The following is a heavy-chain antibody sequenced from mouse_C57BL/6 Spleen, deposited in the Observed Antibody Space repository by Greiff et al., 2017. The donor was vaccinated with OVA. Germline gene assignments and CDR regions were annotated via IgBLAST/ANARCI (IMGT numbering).Heavy chain of an antibody. V-gene: IGHV3-6*01. D-gene: IGHD1-1*01. CDR1: GYSITSGYY. J-gene: IGHJ3*01. Sequence: EVQVVESGPGLVKPSQSLSLTCSVTGYSITSGYYWNWIRQFPGNKLEWMGYISYDGSNNYNPSLKNRISITRDTSKNQFFLKLNSVTTEDTATYYCASPSYYYGSSTWFAYWGQGTLVTVSA. CDR3: ASPSYYYGSSTWFAY. CDR2: ISYDGSN.